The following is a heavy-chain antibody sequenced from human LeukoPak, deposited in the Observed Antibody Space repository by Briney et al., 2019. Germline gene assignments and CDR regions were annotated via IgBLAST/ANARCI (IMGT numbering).Heavy chain of an antibody. CDR2: IIPIFGTA. D-gene: IGHD1-1*01. CDR3: ARSRHLGWNDAFDI. V-gene: IGHV1-69*13. Sequence: ASVEVSCKASGGTFSSYAISWVRQAPGQGLEWMGGIIPIFGTANYAQKFQGRVTITADESTSTAYMELSSLRSEDTAVYHCARSRHLGWNDAFDIWGQGTMVTVSS. CDR1: GGTFSSYA. J-gene: IGHJ3*02.